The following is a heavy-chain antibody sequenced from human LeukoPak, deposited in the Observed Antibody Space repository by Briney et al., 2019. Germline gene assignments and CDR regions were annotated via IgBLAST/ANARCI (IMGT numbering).Heavy chain of an antibody. V-gene: IGHV3-23*01. CDR3: AKGSRNGYSSGWYFDY. CDR1: GFTFSSYA. J-gene: IGHJ4*02. Sequence: PGGSLRLSCAASGFTFSSYAMSWVRQAPGKGLEWVSAISGSGGSTYYADSVKGRFTISRDNSKNTLYLQMNSLRAEDTAVYYCAKGSRNGYSSGWYFDYWGQGTLVTVSS. CDR2: ISGSGGST. D-gene: IGHD6-19*01.